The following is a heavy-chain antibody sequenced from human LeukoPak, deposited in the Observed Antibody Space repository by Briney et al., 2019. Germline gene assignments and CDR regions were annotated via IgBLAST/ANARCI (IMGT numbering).Heavy chain of an antibody. CDR3: AKRTTGTTGFDY. CDR2: ICGSGGST. J-gene: IGHJ4*02. CDR1: GFTFSNFA. V-gene: IGHV3-23*01. D-gene: IGHD1-1*01. Sequence: GGSLRLSCAASGFTFSNFAMNWVRQVPGKGLEWVSAICGSGGSTYYADSVKGRFTISRDNSKNTLYLQMNSLRAEDTAIYYCAKRTTGTTGFDYWGQGTLVTVSS.